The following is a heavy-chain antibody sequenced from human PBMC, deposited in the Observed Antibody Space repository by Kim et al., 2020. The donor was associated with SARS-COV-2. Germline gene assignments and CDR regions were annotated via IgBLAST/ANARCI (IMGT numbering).Heavy chain of an antibody. CDR3: AKVRPPGSYDY. CDR2: IYSGGSST. J-gene: IGHJ4*02. Sequence: GGSLRLSCAASGFTFSSYAMSWVRQAPGKGLEWVSVIYSGGSSTYYADSVKGRFTISRDNSKNTLYLQMNSLRAEDTAVYYCAKVRPPGSYDYWGQGTLVTVSS. D-gene: IGHD3-10*01. V-gene: IGHV3-23*03. CDR1: GFTFSSYA.